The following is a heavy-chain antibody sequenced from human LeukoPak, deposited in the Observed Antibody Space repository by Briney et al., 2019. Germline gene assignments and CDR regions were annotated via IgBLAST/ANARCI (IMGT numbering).Heavy chain of an antibody. Sequence: ASVKVSCKASGYTFTGYYMHWVRQAPGQGLEWMGWINPNSGGTNYAQKFQGRVTMTRDTSISTAYMELSRLRSDDTAVYYCAREAEYYDILTGPSSHNFGAFDIWGQGTMVTVSS. D-gene: IGHD3-9*01. J-gene: IGHJ3*02. V-gene: IGHV1-2*02. CDR2: INPNSGGT. CDR1: GYTFTGYY. CDR3: AREAEYYDILTGPSSHNFGAFDI.